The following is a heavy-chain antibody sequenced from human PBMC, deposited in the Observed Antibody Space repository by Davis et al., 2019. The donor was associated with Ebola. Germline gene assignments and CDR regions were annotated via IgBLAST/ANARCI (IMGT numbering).Heavy chain of an antibody. Sequence: ASVKVSCKASGYTFSSYDFNWVRQATGQGFEWIGWMNPNTGKTGYAQKFQGRVTMTSDAAISTAYMELSSLSSEDTAVYYCARVVPHTGWFDPWGQGTPVTVSS. CDR2: MNPNTGKT. CDR1: GYTFSSYD. V-gene: IGHV1-8*01. J-gene: IGHJ5*02. D-gene: IGHD2-2*01. CDR3: ARVVPHTGWFDP.